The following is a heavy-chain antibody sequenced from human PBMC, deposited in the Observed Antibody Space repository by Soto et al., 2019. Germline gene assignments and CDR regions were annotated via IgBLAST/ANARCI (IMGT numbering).Heavy chain of an antibody. CDR1: GGSISSSSYY. CDR2: IYYSGST. J-gene: IGHJ5*02. D-gene: IGHD3-3*01. V-gene: IGHV4-39*01. CDR3: ARHVGGITIFGVVNIRNWFDP. Sequence: QLQLQESGPGLVKPSETLSLTCTVSGGSISSSSYYWGWIRQPPGKGLEWIGSIYYSGSTYYNPSLKSRVTISVDTSKNQFSLKLSSVTAADTAVYYCARHVGGITIFGVVNIRNWFDPWGQGTLVTVSS.